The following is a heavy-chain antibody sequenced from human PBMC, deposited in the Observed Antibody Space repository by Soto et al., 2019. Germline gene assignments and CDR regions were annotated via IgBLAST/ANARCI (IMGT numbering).Heavy chain of an antibody. CDR2: VDPEDGET. J-gene: IGHJ5*02. CDR1: GYTFTDYY. V-gene: IGHV1-69-2*01. CDR3: ATIKVVAATKAPSGSTP. D-gene: IGHD2-15*01. Sequence: EVQLVQSGAEVKKPGATVKISCKVSGYTFTDYYMHWVQQAPGKGLEWMGLVDPEDGETIYAEKFQGRVTITADTSTDTAYMELSSLRSEDTAVYYCATIKVVAATKAPSGSTPWGQGTLVTVSS.